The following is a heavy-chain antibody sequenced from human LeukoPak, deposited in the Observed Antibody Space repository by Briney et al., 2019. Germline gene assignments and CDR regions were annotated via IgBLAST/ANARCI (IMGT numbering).Heavy chain of an antibody. D-gene: IGHD3-16*02. CDR3: ARGGLRLGELSSYYYGMDV. CDR1: GYTFTGYY. Sequence: ASVKVSCKASGYTFTGYYMHWVRQAPGQGLEWMGWINPNSGGTNYAQKFQGRVTMTRDTSISTAYMGLSRLRSDDTAVYYCARGGLRLGELSSYYYGMDVWGQGTTVTVSS. J-gene: IGHJ6*02. V-gene: IGHV1-2*02. CDR2: INPNSGGT.